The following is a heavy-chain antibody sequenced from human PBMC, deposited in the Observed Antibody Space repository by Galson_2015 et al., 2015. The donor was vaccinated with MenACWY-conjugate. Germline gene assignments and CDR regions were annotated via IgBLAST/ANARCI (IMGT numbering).Heavy chain of an antibody. CDR1: GFTVSTNY. V-gene: IGHV3-66*02. CDR2: IYSVGTT. J-gene: IGHJ2*01. D-gene: IGHD5-18*01. Sequence: SLRLSCAASGFTVSTNYMNWVRQAPGKGLEWVSMIYSVGTTYYADSVKGRFTISRDNSKNTLYLQENSLRAEDTAVYFCARGGYSSGPSPDWYFDLWGRGTLVTVSS. CDR3: ARGGYSSGPSPDWYFDL.